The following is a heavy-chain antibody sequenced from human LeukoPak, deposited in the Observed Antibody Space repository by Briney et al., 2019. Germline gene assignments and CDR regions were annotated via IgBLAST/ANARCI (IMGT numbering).Heavy chain of an antibody. V-gene: IGHV1-46*01. Sequence: ASVKVSCKASGYTFTSYYMHWVRQAPGQGLEWMGIINPSGGSTSYAQKFQGRVTMTRDTSTSTVYMELSSLRSEDTAVYYCARDFGGYNFEASGMDVWGQGTTVTVSS. J-gene: IGHJ6*02. D-gene: IGHD5-24*01. CDR3: ARDFGGYNFEASGMDV. CDR1: GYTFTSYY. CDR2: INPSGGST.